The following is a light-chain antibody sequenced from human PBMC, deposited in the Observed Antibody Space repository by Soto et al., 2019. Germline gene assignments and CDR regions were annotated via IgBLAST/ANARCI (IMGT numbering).Light chain of an antibody. J-gene: IGKJ4*01. Sequence: EIMMTQSPDTLSLSPGERASLSCRASQSVSSYLAWYQQKPGQAPRLLIYDASNRATGIPARFSGSGSGTDFTLTIGSLEPEDFAVYYCQQRSNWPPFTFGGGTKVDI. CDR3: QQRSNWPPFT. CDR2: DAS. V-gene: IGKV3-11*01. CDR1: QSVSSY.